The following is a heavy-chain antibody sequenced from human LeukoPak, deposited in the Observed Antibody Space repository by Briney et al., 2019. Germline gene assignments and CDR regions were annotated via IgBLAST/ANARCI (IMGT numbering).Heavy chain of an antibody. D-gene: IGHD1-14*01. CDR3: ARDLRQRAPGPFDY. J-gene: IGHJ4*02. CDR2: INAGNGNT. V-gene: IGHV1-3*01. CDR1: GYTFTSYA. Sequence: ASVKVSCKASGYTFTSYAMHWVRQAPGQRLEWMGWINAGNGNTKYSQKFQGRVTFTRDTSASTAYMELSSLRSEDTAVYYCARDLRQRAPGPFDYWGQGTLVTVSS.